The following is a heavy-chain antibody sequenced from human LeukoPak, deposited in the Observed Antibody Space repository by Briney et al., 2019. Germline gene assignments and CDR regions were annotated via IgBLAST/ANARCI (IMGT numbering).Heavy chain of an antibody. CDR3: VKGGSSSWYYFDY. J-gene: IGHJ4*02. Sequence: PGGSLRLSCSASGFTFSNYAMQCVRQAPGKGLEYVSGINGNGGSTNYAGSVKDRFTISRDNSKNTLYLQMSSLRAEDTAVYYCVKGGSSSWYYFDYWGQGTLVTVSS. CDR2: INGNGGST. CDR1: GFTFSNYA. V-gene: IGHV3-64D*06. D-gene: IGHD6-13*01.